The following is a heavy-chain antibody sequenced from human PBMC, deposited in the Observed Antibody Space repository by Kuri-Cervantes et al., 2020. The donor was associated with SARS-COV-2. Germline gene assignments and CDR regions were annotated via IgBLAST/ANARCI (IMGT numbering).Heavy chain of an antibody. J-gene: IGHJ3*01. Sequence: SETLSLTCAVYGGSFSGYYWSWIRQPPGKGLEWIGEINHSGSTNYNPSLKSQVTISVDTSKNQFSLRLSSVTAADTGVYYCARASTTIYGVLIALFSSNAFGVWGQGTMVTVSS. V-gene: IGHV4-34*01. CDR2: INHSGST. CDR3: ARASTTIYGVLIALFSSNAFGV. D-gene: IGHD3-3*01. CDR1: GGSFSGYY.